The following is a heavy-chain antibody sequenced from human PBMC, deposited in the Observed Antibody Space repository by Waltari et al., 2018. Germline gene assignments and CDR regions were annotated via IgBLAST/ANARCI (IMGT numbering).Heavy chain of an antibody. D-gene: IGHD6-13*01. V-gene: IGHV3-13*01. J-gene: IGHJ6*02. CDR2: IGTAGDK. Sequence: EVQLVESGGGLVQPGGSLRLSCAASGFTFSSYDMHWVRQATGKGLEWVSAIGTAGDKYYPGSVKGRFTISRENAKNSLYLQMNSLRAGDTAVYYCARRAAGPYYYGMDVWGQGTTVTVSS. CDR3: ARRAAGPYYYGMDV. CDR1: GFTFSSYD.